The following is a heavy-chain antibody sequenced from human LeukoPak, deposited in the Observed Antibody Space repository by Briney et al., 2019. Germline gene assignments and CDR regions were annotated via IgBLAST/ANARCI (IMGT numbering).Heavy chain of an antibody. Sequence: GGSLRLSCAASGFTFSSYAMSWVRQAPGKGLEWVSAISGSGGSTYYADSVKGRFTISRDNSKNTLYLQMNSLRAEDTAVYYCAEGTRDYSNNAFDYWGQGTLVTVSS. J-gene: IGHJ4*02. D-gene: IGHD4-11*01. CDR3: AEGTRDYSNNAFDY. CDR1: GFTFSSYA. CDR2: ISGSGGST. V-gene: IGHV3-23*01.